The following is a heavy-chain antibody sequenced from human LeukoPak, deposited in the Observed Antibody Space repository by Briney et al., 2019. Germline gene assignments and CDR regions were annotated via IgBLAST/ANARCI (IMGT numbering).Heavy chain of an antibody. J-gene: IGHJ3*02. D-gene: IGHD1-7*01. CDR2: ISTSSSYI. CDR1: RFTFSTYS. Sequence: GGSLRLSCAASRFTFSTYSMNWVRRAPGKGLEWVSFISTSSSYIYYADSVKGRFTISRDNARNSLYLQMNSLRAEDTAVYYCARDPGTTQTLHDAFDIWGQGTVVTVSS. CDR3: ARDPGTTQTLHDAFDI. V-gene: IGHV3-21*01.